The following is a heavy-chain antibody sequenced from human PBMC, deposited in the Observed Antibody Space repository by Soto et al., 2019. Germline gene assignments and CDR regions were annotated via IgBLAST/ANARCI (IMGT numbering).Heavy chain of an antibody. Sequence: SQTLSLTCAISVDSVSSNSAAWNWIRQSPSRGLEWLGRTYYRSKWYNDYAVSVKSRITINPDTSKNQFSLQLNSVTPEDTAVYYCARARPMITFGGVIVNYYYYYMDVWGKGTTVTVSS. CDR3: ARARPMITFGGVIVNYYYYYMDV. CDR2: TYYRSKWYN. J-gene: IGHJ6*03. CDR1: VDSVSSNSAA. V-gene: IGHV6-1*01. D-gene: IGHD3-16*02.